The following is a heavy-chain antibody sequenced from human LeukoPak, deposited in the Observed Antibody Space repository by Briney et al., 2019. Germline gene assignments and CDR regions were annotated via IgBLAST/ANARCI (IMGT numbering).Heavy chain of an antibody. CDR1: GYTFTSYG. V-gene: IGHV1-18*04. CDR3: ARGRVTSGWLAPLIDS. Sequence: ASVKVSCKASGYTFTSYGISWVRQAPGQGLEWMGWISAYNGNTNYAQKLQGRVTMTTDTSTSTAYMELRSLRSDDTAVYYCARGRVTSGWLAPLIDSWGKGTRVTVSS. J-gene: IGHJ4*02. CDR2: ISAYNGNT. D-gene: IGHD5-24*01.